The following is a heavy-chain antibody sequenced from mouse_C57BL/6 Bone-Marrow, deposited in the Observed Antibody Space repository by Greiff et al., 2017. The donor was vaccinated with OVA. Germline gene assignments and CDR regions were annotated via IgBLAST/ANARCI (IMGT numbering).Heavy chain of an antibody. CDR2: INPNNGGT. J-gene: IGHJ3*01. D-gene: IGHD2-3*01. V-gene: IGHV1-26*01. CDR1: GYTFTDYY. CDR3: ARWLLRLAY. Sequence: VQLQQSGPELVKPGASVKISCKASGYTFTDYYMNWVKQSHGKSLEWIGDINPNNGGTSYNQKFKGKATLTVDKSSSTAYMELRSLTSEDSAVYYCARWLLRLAYWGQGTLVTVSA.